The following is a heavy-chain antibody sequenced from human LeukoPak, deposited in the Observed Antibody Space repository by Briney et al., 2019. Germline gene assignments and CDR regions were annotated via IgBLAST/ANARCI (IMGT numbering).Heavy chain of an antibody. CDR1: GFTFSSYA. Sequence: QPGASLRLSCAASGFTFSSYAMSWVRQAPGEGLEWVSAISGSGGSTYYADSVKGRFTISRDNSKNTLYLQMNSLRAEDTDVYYCAKDYYDFWSGKYASYGMDVWGQGTTVTVSS. J-gene: IGHJ6*02. CDR2: ISGSGGST. V-gene: IGHV3-23*01. CDR3: AKDYYDFWSGKYASYGMDV. D-gene: IGHD3-3*01.